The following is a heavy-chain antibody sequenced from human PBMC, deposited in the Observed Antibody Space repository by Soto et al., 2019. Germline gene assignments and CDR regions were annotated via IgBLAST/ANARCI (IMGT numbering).Heavy chain of an antibody. J-gene: IGHJ5*02. CDR2: ISGSGGST. D-gene: IGHD2-8*01. CDR1: GFTFSSYA. V-gene: IGHV3-23*01. Sequence: EVQLLESGGGLVQPGGSLRLSCAASGFTFSSYAMSWVRQAPGKGLEWVSAISGSGGSTYYADSVKGRFTISRDNSKNTLYLQMNSLRAEDTAVYYCAKPHCTNGLCYRAHWFDPWGQGTLVTVSS. CDR3: AKPHCTNGLCYRAHWFDP.